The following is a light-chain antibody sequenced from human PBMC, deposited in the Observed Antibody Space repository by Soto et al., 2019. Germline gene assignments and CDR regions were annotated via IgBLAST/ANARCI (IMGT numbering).Light chain of an antibody. Sequence: EIVMTQSPATLSVSPGERATLSCRASQSVSSNLAWYQQKPGQAPRLLMYGASTRATGIPDRFSGSGSGTEVTLSLSSLQAEEFAVYYCQQQHHRPSWTFGQGNQVEIK. J-gene: IGKJ1*01. CDR1: QSVSSN. CDR3: QQQHHRPSWT. V-gene: IGKV3-15*01. CDR2: GAS.